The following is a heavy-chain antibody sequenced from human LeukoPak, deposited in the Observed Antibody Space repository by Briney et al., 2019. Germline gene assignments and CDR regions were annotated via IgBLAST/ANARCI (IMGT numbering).Heavy chain of an antibody. D-gene: IGHD3-22*01. V-gene: IGHV4-38-2*02. J-gene: IGHJ4*02. CDR2: LYHSGST. CDR1: GFSISSAYY. CDR3: AGDISGYYYFDY. Sequence: SETLSLTCTVSGFSISSAYYWGWVRPPPGKGLEWIGSLYHSGSTYPNPPLESRISMSLDTSKNQFSLNLTSVTAADTAVYFCAGDISGYYYFDYWGQGALVTVSS.